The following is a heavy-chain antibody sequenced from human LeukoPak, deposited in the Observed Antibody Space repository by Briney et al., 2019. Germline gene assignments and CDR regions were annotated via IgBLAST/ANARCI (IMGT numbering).Heavy chain of an antibody. CDR2: VHSSGST. CDR1: GGSIMIGNYY. V-gene: IGHV4-39*01. J-gene: IGHJ4*02. D-gene: IGHD1-26*01. CDR3: ARRTYGTDFDY. Sequence: PSETLSLTCNVSGGSIMIGNYYWAWIRQPPGKGLEWIGNVHSSGSTQYNPSLKSRVTILADMSKNKFSLELTSVTAADTAVYYCARRTYGTDFDYWGQGSLVTVSS.